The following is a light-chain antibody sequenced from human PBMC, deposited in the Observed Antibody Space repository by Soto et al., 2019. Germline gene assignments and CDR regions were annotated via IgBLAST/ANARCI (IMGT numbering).Light chain of an antibody. CDR1: QSISSW. J-gene: IGKJ1*01. V-gene: IGKV1-5*01. CDR3: QHPGT. Sequence: DIQMTQSPSTLSASVGDRVTITCRASQSISSWLAWYQQKPGKAPKLVIYDASSLESGVPSRFSGSGSGTEFTLTISSLQPDDFATYYCQHPGTFGQGTKVEIK. CDR2: DAS.